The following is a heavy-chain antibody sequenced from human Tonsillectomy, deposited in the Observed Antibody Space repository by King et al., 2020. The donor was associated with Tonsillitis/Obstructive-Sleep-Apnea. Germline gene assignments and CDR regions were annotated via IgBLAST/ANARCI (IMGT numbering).Heavy chain of an antibody. Sequence: VQLVESGGGVVQPGRSLRLSCAASGFTFSSYAMHWVRQAPGKGLEWVAVISYDGSNKYYADSVKGRFTISRDNSKNTLYLQMNSLRAEDTAVYYCAKDQGDQLVYHGMDVWGQGATVTVSS. V-gene: IGHV3-30*04. CDR1: GFTFSSYA. J-gene: IGHJ6*02. CDR3: AKDQGDQLVYHGMDV. D-gene: IGHD3-16*01. CDR2: ISYDGSNK.